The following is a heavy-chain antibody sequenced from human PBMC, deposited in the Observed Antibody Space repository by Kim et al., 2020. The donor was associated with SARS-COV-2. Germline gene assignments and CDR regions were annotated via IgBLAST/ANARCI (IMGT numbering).Heavy chain of an antibody. D-gene: IGHD3-10*01. CDR3: ARDLRYYYGSGSQIDY. Sequence: GGSLRLSCAASGFTFSSYAMHWVRQAPGKGLEWVAVISYDGSNKYYVDSVKGRFTISRDNSKNTLYLQMNSLRAEDTAVYYCARDLRYYYGSGSQIDYWG. CDR2: ISYDGSNK. CDR1: GFTFSSYA. J-gene: IGHJ4*01. V-gene: IGHV3-30*04.